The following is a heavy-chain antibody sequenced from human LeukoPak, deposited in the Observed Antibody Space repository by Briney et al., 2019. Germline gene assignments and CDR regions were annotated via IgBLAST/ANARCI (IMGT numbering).Heavy chain of an antibody. J-gene: IGHJ3*02. CDR2: ISGGGSYT. CDR3: AKYQIGDNVRSGFDI. CDR1: GFTFRNYV. V-gene: IGHV3-23*01. Sequence: PGGSLRLSCAASGFTFRNYVMTWVRQAPGEGLEWVAVISGGGSYTNYADSVKGRFTISRDNSKNTLDLQMNSLRAEDTAVYYCAKYQIGDNVRSGFDIWGRGTTVTVSS. D-gene: IGHD3-22*01.